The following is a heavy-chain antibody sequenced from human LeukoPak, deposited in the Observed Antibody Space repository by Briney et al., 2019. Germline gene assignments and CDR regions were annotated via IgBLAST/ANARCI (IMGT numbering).Heavy chain of an antibody. J-gene: IGHJ1*01. Sequence: PGGSLRLSCAASGFTFSSYAMSWVRQAPGKGLEWVSAISGSGGSTYYADSVKGRFTFSRDNSKNTLYLQMNSPRAEDTAVYYCAKEEGYYYDSGGYYVEYFQHWGQGTLVTVSS. D-gene: IGHD3-22*01. CDR3: AKEEGYYYDSGGYYVEYFQH. CDR1: GFTFSSYA. V-gene: IGHV3-23*01. CDR2: ISGSGGST.